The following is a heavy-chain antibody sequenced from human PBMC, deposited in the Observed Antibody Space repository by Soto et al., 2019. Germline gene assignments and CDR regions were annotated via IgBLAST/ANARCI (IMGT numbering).Heavy chain of an antibody. J-gene: IGHJ3*02. Sequence: QVQLQESGPGLVKPSETLSLTCTVAGGSLTDHYWNWFRQSPGRGLQWIGYVYYSGATSYNPSLPSRVTMTVGTSKNQFSLRSRSVTAAHTAVYFCARGNDWKSSTFDIWGQGTMVSVSS. CDR3: ARGNDWKSSTFDI. CDR2: VYYSGAT. CDR1: GGSLTDHY. V-gene: IGHV4-59*11. D-gene: IGHD2-21*01.